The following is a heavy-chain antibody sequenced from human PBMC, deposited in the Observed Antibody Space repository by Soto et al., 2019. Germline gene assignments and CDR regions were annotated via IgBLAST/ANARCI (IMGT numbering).Heavy chain of an antibody. V-gene: IGHV4-59*12. D-gene: IGHD4-17*01. Sequence: QVQLEESGPRLVKPSETLSLRCTVSGGSLTSYYWNWVRQPPGKGLEWIGNIDHKGGTTYSPSLKRRVTMSVDTSKNQFSLNLNSVTAADTAMYYCARDDYADSGLGLDYWGQGILVTVSS. CDR1: GGSLTSYY. CDR3: ARDDYADSGLGLDY. CDR2: IDHKGGT. J-gene: IGHJ4*02.